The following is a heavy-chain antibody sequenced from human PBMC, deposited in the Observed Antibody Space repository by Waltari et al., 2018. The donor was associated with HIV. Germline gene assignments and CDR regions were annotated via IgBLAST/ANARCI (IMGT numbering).Heavy chain of an antibody. Sequence: QVQLVESGGGVVQPGRSLRLSCAASGFTFSSYAMHWVRQAPGKGLEWVAVISYDGSNKYYADSVKGRFTISRDNSKNTLYLQMNSLRAEDTAVYYCARDRYYGSGSFDYWGQGTLVTVSS. J-gene: IGHJ4*02. D-gene: IGHD3-10*01. CDR1: GFTFSSYA. CDR3: ARDRYYGSGSFDY. CDR2: ISYDGSNK. V-gene: IGHV3-30*01.